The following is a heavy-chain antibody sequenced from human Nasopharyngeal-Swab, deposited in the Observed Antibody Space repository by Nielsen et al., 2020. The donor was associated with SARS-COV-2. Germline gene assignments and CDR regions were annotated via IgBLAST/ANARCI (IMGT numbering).Heavy chain of an antibody. J-gene: IGHJ4*02. Sequence: GGPLRPPCAAPGFTFDDYAMHWVRQAPGKGLEWVPGTSRHSGSIGYADSVKARFTISRDNAKNPLYLQMTSLRAEDTALYYCAACGSGSYYTLWGQGTLVTVSS. V-gene: IGHV3-9*01. D-gene: IGHD3-10*01. CDR1: GFTFDDYA. CDR2: TSRHSGSI. CDR3: AACGSGSYYTL.